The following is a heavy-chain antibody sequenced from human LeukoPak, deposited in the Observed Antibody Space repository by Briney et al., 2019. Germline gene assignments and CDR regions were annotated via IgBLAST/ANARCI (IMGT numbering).Heavy chain of an antibody. J-gene: IGHJ6*02. CDR3: ARDNGALNYYGMDV. V-gene: IGHV3-11*01. CDR1: GFTFSDYS. CDR2: ISGSGTTI. Sequence: PGGSLRLSCAASGFTFSDYSMSWIRQAPGKGLEWVSYISGSGTTIYYADSVKGRFTISRDNAKNSLYLQMNSLRAEDAAVYYCARDNGALNYYGMDVWGQGTTVTVSS. D-gene: IGHD2-8*01.